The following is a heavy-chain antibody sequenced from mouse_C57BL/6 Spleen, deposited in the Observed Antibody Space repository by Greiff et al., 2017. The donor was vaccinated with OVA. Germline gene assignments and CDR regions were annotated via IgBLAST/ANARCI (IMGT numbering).Heavy chain of an antibody. J-gene: IGHJ1*03. CDR3: ARRNYYYGSIHWYFDV. V-gene: IGHV1-69*01. D-gene: IGHD1-1*01. CDR2: IDPSDSYT. CDR1: GYTFTSYW. Sequence: QVQLQQPGAELVMPGASVKLSCKASGYTFTSYWMHWVKQRPGQGLEWIGEIDPSDSYTNYNQKFKGKSTLTVDKSSSTAYMQLSSLTSEDSAVYYCARRNYYYGSIHWYFDVWGTGTTVTVSS.